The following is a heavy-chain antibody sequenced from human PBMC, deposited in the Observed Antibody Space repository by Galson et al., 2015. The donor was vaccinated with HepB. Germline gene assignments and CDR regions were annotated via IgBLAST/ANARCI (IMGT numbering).Heavy chain of an antibody. CDR2: ISYDGRNK. CDR1: GFTFSSYG. CDR3: AKDRYSSGWYSADFDH. V-gene: IGHV3-30*18. Sequence: SLRLSCAASGFTFSSYGMHWVRQAPGKGLEWVAVISYDGRNKYYADFVKGRFTISRDNSKNTLYVQMNSLRAEDTAVYHCAKDRYSSGWYSADFDHWGQGTLVSVSS. D-gene: IGHD6-19*01. J-gene: IGHJ4*02.